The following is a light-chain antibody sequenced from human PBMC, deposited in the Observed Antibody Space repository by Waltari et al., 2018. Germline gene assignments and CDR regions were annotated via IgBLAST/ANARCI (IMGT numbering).Light chain of an antibody. CDR1: QSISRY. V-gene: IGKV3-20*01. J-gene: IGKJ1*01. CDR2: GAS. Sequence: IMLTQSPGPLSLSPGERATLSFRASQSISRYLDWYQQKPGPAPRLLIYGASTRATGIPDRCSGRGAGTYVRLTSSGLEPEDAAVYYCQHHFRLPGTFGQGTKVEIK. CDR3: QHHFRLPGT.